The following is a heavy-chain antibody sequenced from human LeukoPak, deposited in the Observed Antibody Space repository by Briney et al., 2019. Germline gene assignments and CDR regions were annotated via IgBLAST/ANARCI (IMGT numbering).Heavy chain of an antibody. CDR3: ARGPSRYCSSTSCPKTLFDY. CDR2: INHSGST. J-gene: IGHJ4*02. Sequence: PSETLSLTCVVYGGSFSGYYWTWIRQPPGKGLEWIGEINHSGSTNYNPSLKSRVTISLDTSNNQFSLKLSSVTAADTAVYYCARGPSRYCSSTSCPKTLFDYWGQGTLVTVSS. D-gene: IGHD2-2*01. CDR1: GGSFSGYY. V-gene: IGHV4-34*01.